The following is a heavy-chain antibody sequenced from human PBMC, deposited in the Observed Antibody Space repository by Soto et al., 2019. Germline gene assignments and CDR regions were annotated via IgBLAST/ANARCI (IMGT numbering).Heavy chain of an antibody. V-gene: IGHV3-23*01. CDR2: ISGSGGST. CDR3: ATRTVYSSSSAYYYGMDV. J-gene: IGHJ6*02. CDR1: GFTFSSYA. D-gene: IGHD6-6*01. Sequence: GGSLRLSCAASGFTFSSYAMSWVRQAPGKGLEWVSAISGSGGSTYYADSVKGRFTISRDNSKNTLYLQMNSLRAEDTAVYYCATRTVYSSSSAYYYGMDVWGQGTTVTVSS.